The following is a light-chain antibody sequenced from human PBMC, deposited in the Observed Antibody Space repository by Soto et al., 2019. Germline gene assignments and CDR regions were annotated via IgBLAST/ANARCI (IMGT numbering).Light chain of an antibody. V-gene: IGKV1-12*01. CDR2: AAS. CDR1: QDVSAW. Sequence: DIQMTQSPSSVSESVGDRVTITCRAVQDVSAWLSSFQQKPGRAPRLLIYAASTLQSGVPSRISGSGSGKEFTLTISSLQPEDCASYYCLQANNFPFTFGPGTKVDIK. J-gene: IGKJ3*01. CDR3: LQANNFPFT.